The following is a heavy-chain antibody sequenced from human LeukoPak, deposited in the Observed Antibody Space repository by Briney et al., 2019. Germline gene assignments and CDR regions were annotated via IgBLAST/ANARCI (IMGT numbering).Heavy chain of an antibody. Sequence: ASVRISCKASGYTFTTYGITWVRQAPGRGLEWMGWISAYNGDTSYAQNLQDRGTMATDTSTSTAYMELRSLISDDTAVYYCARALRIAADWFDPWGQGTLVTVSS. V-gene: IGHV1-18*01. CDR1: GYTFTTYG. CDR3: ARALRIAADWFDP. CDR2: ISAYNGDT. J-gene: IGHJ5*02. D-gene: IGHD6-13*01.